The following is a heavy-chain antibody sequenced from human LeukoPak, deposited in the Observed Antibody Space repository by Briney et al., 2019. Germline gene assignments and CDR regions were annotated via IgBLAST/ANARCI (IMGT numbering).Heavy chain of an antibody. CDR1: GGSISNYY. J-gene: IGHJ6*03. D-gene: IGHD3-10*01. CDR2: IYYSGYT. V-gene: IGHV4-59*01. Sequence: PSETLSLTCTVSGGSISNYYWSWIRQPPGKGLEWIGYIYYSGYTNYNPSLKSQVTISVDTSKNQFSLKLSSVTAADTAVYYCARTTMVRGTYYMDVWGKGTTVTISS. CDR3: ARTTMVRGTYYMDV.